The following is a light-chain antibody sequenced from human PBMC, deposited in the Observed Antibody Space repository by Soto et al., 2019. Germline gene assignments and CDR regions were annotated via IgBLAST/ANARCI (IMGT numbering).Light chain of an antibody. V-gene: IGKV1-5*01. J-gene: IGKJ4*01. CDR2: DAS. CDR1: QYISTW. CDR3: QQRSYWPNT. Sequence: EKPQCPSALSASVGDRVTLTCRASQYISTWLAWYQQKPGKAPKLLIHDASSLQSGVPSRFSGRGSGTEFTLTISSLVPEDFAVYYCQQRSYWPNTFGGASKVDIK.